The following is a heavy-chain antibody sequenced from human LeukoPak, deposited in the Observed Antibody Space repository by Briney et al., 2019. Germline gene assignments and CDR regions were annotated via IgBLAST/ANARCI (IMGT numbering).Heavy chain of an antibody. CDR3: ASPVD. V-gene: IGHV4-59*08. Sequence: SETLSLTCTVSGGSISSNYWSWIRQPPGKGLEWIGYVYYSGSTNCNPSLKSRVTISVDTSKKQFSLRLNSVTAADTAVYYCASPVDWGQGTLVTVSS. D-gene: IGHD4-23*01. CDR1: GGSISSNY. CDR2: VYYSGST. J-gene: IGHJ4*02.